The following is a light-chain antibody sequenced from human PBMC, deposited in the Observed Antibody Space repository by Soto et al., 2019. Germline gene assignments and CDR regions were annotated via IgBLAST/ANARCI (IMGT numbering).Light chain of an antibody. J-gene: IGKJ1*01. CDR2: KAS. Sequence: DIQMTQSPSTLSASVGDRVIITCRASQSISSWLAWYQQKPGKAPKLLIYKASSLESGVPSRFSGSGSGTEFTLTISSLQPDDFATYYCQHYNTYSGTFGQGTKV. CDR1: QSISSW. CDR3: QHYNTYSGT. V-gene: IGKV1-5*03.